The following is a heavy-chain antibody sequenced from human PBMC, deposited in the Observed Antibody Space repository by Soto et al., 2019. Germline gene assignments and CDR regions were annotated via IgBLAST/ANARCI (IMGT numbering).Heavy chain of an antibody. V-gene: IGHV3-23*01. CDR3: ARTDRDFYGLDV. CDR1: GFSFAGYA. Sequence: EVQLWESGGGFVQPGGSLRLSCAATGFSFAGYALTWVRQAPGKGLEWLSAVSGGGASTYYADSVRGRFSISRENAQNSFFLQMNSLRVGDTAVYYCARTDRDFYGLDVWGQGTTVIVSS. J-gene: IGHJ6*02. D-gene: IGHD1-1*01. CDR2: VSGGGAST.